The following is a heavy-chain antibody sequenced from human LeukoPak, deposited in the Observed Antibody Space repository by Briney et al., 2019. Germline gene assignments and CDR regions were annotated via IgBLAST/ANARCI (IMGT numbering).Heavy chain of an antibody. V-gene: IGHV1-2*02. D-gene: IGHD6-19*01. CDR1: GYTFTGNY. Sequence: ASVKVSCKASGYTFTGNYMHWVRHAPRQGLEWMGWTNPNSGGTNYAQKFQGRVNMTRDTSIRTAYMELSRLRSDDTAVYYCARETGIAVAGTSSDYWGQGTLVTVSS. CDR2: TNPNSGGT. J-gene: IGHJ4*02. CDR3: ARETGIAVAGTSSDY.